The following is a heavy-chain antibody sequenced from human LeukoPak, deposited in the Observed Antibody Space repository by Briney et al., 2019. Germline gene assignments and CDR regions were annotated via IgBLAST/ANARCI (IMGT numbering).Heavy chain of an antibody. Sequence: SETLSLTCTVSGGSISSYYWSWTRQPPGKGLEWIGYIYYSGSTNYNPSLKSRVTISVDTSKNQFSLKLSSVTAADTAVYYCARDAGYCSSTSCYEDWFDPWGQGTLVTVSS. CDR3: ARDAGYCSSTSCYEDWFDP. CDR2: IYYSGST. V-gene: IGHV4-59*01. J-gene: IGHJ5*02. CDR1: GGSISSYY. D-gene: IGHD2-2*01.